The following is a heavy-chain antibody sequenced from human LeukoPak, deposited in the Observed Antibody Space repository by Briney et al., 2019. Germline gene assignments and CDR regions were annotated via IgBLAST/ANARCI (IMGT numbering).Heavy chain of an antibody. D-gene: IGHD6-13*01. J-gene: IGHJ4*02. CDR1: GGTFSSYA. CDR3: ARDVDIAAAGNFDY. CDR2: LIPIFGTA. Sequence: SVKVSCKASGGTFSSYAISWVRQAPGQGLEWMGGLIPIFGTANYAQKFQGRVTIPADESTSTAYMELSSLRSEDTAVYYCARDVDIAAAGNFDYWGQGTLVTVSS. V-gene: IGHV1-69*13.